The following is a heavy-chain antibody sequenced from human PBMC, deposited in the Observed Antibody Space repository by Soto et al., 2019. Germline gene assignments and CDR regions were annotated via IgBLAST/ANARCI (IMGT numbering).Heavy chain of an antibody. CDR1: GFTFSSCV. J-gene: IGHJ4*02. D-gene: IGHD2-8*01. CDR3: AKGLINGRGHAAD. Sequence: EVHLLESGGGLVQPGESLRLSCGASGFTFSSCVMSWVRQAPGKGLEWVSCITDSGTGTYYADSVKGRFNISRDNSKNTMYLQMNNLRAEDTGVYYCAKGLINGRGHAADWGQGTLVTVSS. CDR2: ITDSGTGT. V-gene: IGHV3-23*01.